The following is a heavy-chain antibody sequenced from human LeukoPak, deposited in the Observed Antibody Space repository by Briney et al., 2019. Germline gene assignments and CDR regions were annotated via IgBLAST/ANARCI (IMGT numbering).Heavy chain of an antibody. CDR3: ATSSVVTDAFDI. D-gene: IGHD3-22*01. J-gene: IGHJ3*02. V-gene: IGHV4-39*07. Sequence: SETLSLTCTVSGASISSSSYYWGWIRQPPGKGLEWIGHVYDGGNTYYNPSLESRLTISVDTSKTQFSLKLTSVTAADTAVYYCATSSVVTDAFDIWGQGTVVTVSS. CDR2: VYDGGNT. CDR1: GASISSSSYY.